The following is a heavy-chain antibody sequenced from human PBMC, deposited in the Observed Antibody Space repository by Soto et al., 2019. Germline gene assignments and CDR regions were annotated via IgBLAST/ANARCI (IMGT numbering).Heavy chain of an antibody. J-gene: IGHJ4*02. CDR3: ARDGAVVVVAADY. CDR2: ISAYNGNT. D-gene: IGHD2-15*01. CDR1: GFTFYSFG. V-gene: IGHV1-18*01. Sequence: GSVEVSCKASGFTFYSFGFSWVRQAPGQGLEWMGWISAYNGNTNYAQKLQGRVTMTTDTSTSTAYMELRSLRSDDTAVYYCARDGAVVVVAADYWGQGTLVTSPQ.